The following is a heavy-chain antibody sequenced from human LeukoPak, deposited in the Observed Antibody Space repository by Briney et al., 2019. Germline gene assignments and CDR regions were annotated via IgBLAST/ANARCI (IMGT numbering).Heavy chain of an antibody. V-gene: IGHV4-38-2*01. J-gene: IGHJ5*02. CDR2: IYHSGST. CDR3: ARLFVSSWFDP. CDR1: GYSISSGYY. Sequence: SDTLSLTCAVSGYSISSGYYWGWIRQPPGKGLEWIGSIYHSGSTYYNPSLKSRVTISVDTSKNQFSLKLSSVTAADTAVYYCARLFVSSWFDPWGQGTLVTVSS. D-gene: IGHD3-16*02.